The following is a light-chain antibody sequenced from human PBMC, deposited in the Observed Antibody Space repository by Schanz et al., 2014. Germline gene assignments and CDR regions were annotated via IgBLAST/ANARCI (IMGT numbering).Light chain of an antibody. CDR2: GAS. CDR1: QSVSSSY. V-gene: IGKV3-20*01. Sequence: EIVMTQSPATLSVSPGDRATLSCRASQSVSSSYLAWYQQKPGQAPRVLIYGASNRATGIPDRFSGSGSGTDFTLTISRLEPEDFAVYYCQQYSTSPFTFGQGTKLEMK. CDR3: QQYSTSPFT. J-gene: IGKJ2*01.